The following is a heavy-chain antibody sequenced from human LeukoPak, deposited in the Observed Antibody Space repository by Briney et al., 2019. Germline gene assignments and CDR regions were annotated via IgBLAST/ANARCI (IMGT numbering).Heavy chain of an antibody. Sequence: ASVKVSCKASGYSFTDYYMPWVRQAPGQGLEWMGRNNPNSGGTKYAQKFQGRVTMTRDTSISTAYMELNRLTSDDTAVYYCAKCGDFIAASYNWFDPWGPGTLVTVSS. CDR3: AKCGDFIAASYNWFDP. V-gene: IGHV1-2*06. CDR1: GYSFTDYY. D-gene: IGHD6-13*01. J-gene: IGHJ5*02. CDR2: NNPNSGGT.